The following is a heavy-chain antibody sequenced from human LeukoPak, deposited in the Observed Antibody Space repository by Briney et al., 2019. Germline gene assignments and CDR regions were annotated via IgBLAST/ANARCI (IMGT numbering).Heavy chain of an antibody. CDR2: ISGDGGST. D-gene: IGHD6-19*01. CDR3: AKDPTVAGKEPDAFDI. Sequence: GGSLRLSCAASGFTFSSYSMNWVRQAPGKGLEWVSLISGDGGSTYYADSVKGRFTISRDNSKNSLYLQMNSLRTEDTALYYCAKDPTVAGKEPDAFDIWGQGTMVTVSS. CDR1: GFTFSSYS. J-gene: IGHJ3*02. V-gene: IGHV3-43*02.